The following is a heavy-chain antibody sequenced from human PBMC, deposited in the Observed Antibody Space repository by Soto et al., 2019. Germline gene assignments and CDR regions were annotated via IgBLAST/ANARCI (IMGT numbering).Heavy chain of an antibody. CDR1: GFTFSSYG. J-gene: IGHJ4*02. CDR3: AKERYSSGWTFDY. Sequence: QVQLVESGGGVVQPGRSLRLSCAASGFTFSSYGMHWVRQAPGKGLEWVAVISYDGSNKYYADSVKGRFTISRDNSKNTLYLQMNSLRAVDTAVYYCAKERYSSGWTFDYWGQGTLVTVSS. CDR2: ISYDGSNK. V-gene: IGHV3-30*18. D-gene: IGHD6-19*01.